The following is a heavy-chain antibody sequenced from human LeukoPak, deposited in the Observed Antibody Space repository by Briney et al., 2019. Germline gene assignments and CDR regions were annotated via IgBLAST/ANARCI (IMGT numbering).Heavy chain of an antibody. CDR2: ISGSGGST. V-gene: IGHV3-23*01. Sequence: GGSLRLSCAASGFTFSSYAMSWVRQAPGKGLEWVSAISGSGGSTYYADSVKGRFTISRDNSKNTLYLQMNSLRAEDTAVYYCAKAIYYYGSGSYYASGYWGQGTLVTVSS. J-gene: IGHJ4*02. CDR1: GFTFSSYA. D-gene: IGHD3-10*01. CDR3: AKAIYYYGSGSYYASGY.